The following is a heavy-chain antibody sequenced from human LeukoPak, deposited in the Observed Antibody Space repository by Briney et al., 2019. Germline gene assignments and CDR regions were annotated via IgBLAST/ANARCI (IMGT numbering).Heavy chain of an antibody. CDR1: GGTFSSYA. Sequence: SVKVSCKAFGGTFSSYAISWVRQAPGQGLEWMGGIIPIFGTANYAQKFQGRVTITADESTSTAYMELSSLKSEDTAVYYCAREGVHYYGSGSYRDYWGQGTLVTVSS. CDR2: IIPIFGTA. CDR3: AREGVHYYGSGSYRDY. J-gene: IGHJ4*02. V-gene: IGHV1-69*13. D-gene: IGHD3-10*01.